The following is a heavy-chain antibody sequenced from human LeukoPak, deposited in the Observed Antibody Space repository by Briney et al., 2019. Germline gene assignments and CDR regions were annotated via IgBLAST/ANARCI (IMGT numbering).Heavy chain of an antibody. CDR3: VRGRETAWGLDY. CDR1: GFAFSSNW. V-gene: IGHV3-74*01. D-gene: IGHD3-16*01. CDR2: ISTDARTL. Sequence: GGSLRLSCAASGFAFSSNWMHWVRQAPGKGLVWVSHISTDARTLTYADFVKGRFTISRDNAKNTLYLQMNSLRAEDTALYYCVRGRETAWGLDYWGQGTLVTVSS. J-gene: IGHJ4*02.